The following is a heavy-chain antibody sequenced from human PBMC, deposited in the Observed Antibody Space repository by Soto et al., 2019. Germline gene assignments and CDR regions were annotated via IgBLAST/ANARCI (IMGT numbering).Heavy chain of an antibody. D-gene: IGHD3-22*01. V-gene: IGHV3-21*01. CDR3: ARRAGYYDSSGYHSMGAADT. CDR1: GFAFSIYS. J-gene: IGHJ3*02. CDR2: ISISSSYI. Sequence: GGSLRLSCAASGFAFSIYSMNLVRQSPGKGLEWVSSISISSSYIYYADSVKGRFTIPRDNAKNSLYLQMNRLRAEETDVYYCARRAGYYDSSGYHSMGAADTWCQGKIVTVSS.